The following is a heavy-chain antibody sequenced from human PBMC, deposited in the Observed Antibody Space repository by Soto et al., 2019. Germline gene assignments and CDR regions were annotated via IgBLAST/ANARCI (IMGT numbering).Heavy chain of an antibody. V-gene: IGHV4-34*01. J-gene: IGHJ3*02. CDR3: ARPDVKWSHAFDI. D-gene: IGHD1-26*01. Sequence: PSETLSLTCAVYGGSFSGYYWSWIRQPPGKGLEWIGEINHSGSTNYNPSLKSRVTISVDTSKNQFSLKLSSVTAADTAVYYCARPDVKWSHAFDIWGQVTRVTVSS. CDR1: GGSFSGYY. CDR2: INHSGST.